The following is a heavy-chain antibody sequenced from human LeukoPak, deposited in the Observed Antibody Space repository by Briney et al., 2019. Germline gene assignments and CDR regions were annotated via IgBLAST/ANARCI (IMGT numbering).Heavy chain of an antibody. CDR3: ARRGGTDY. V-gene: IGHV4-39*07. J-gene: IGHJ4*02. D-gene: IGHD1-14*01. CDR1: GGSISSSSYY. CDR2: IYYSGST. Sequence: TSETLSLTCTVSGGSISSSSYYWGWIRQPPGKGLEWIGSIYYSGSTYYNPSLKSRVTISVDTSKNQFSLKLSSVTAADTAVYYCARRGGTDYWGQGTLVTVSS.